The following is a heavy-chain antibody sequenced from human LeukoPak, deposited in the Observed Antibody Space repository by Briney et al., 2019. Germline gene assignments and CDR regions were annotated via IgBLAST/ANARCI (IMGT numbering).Heavy chain of an antibody. CDR1: GYTFTSYG. D-gene: IGHD2-21*02. CDR2: ISAYNGNT. CDR3: AIDLLVRTVTAFDY. Sequence: ASVKVSCKASGYTFTSYGISWVRQAPGQGLEWMGWISAYNGNTNYAQKLQGRVTMTTDTSTSTAYMELRSLRSDDTAVYYCAIDLLVRTVTAFDYWGQGTLVTVSS. V-gene: IGHV1-18*04. J-gene: IGHJ4*02.